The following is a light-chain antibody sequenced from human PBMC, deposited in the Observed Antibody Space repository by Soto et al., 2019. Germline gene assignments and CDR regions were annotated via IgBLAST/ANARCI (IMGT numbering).Light chain of an antibody. CDR3: KQRGSWPIT. J-gene: IGKJ3*01. Sequence: IVLTQSPATLSLSPGERATLSCRASQSIASHLAWYQQRPGQPPRLLIYDSTNRVAGIPDTFSGSGSGTDFPLTISSLEPEDFAVYSGKQRGSWPITFGPGTK. V-gene: IGKV3-11*01. CDR1: QSIASH. CDR2: DST.